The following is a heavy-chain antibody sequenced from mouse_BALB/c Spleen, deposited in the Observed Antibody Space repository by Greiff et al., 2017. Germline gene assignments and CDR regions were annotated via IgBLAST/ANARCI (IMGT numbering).Heavy chain of an antibody. J-gene: IGHJ2*01. CDR2: ISSGGSYT. Sequence: EVQRVESGGGLVKPGGSLKLSCAASGFTFSSYAMSWVRQTPDKRLEWVATISSGGSYTYYPDSVKGRFTISRDNAKNTLYLQMSSLKAEDTAMYYCARHEVITTALYYFDYWGQGTTLTVSS. CDR3: ARHEVITTALYYFDY. D-gene: IGHD1-2*01. V-gene: IGHV5-6*01. CDR1: GFTFSSYA.